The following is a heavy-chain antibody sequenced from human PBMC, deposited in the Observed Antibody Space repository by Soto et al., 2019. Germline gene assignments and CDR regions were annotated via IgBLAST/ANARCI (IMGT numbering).Heavy chain of an antibody. CDR1: GFPFSTYW. CDR3: ASQGLYYYGLDV. J-gene: IGHJ6*02. V-gene: IGHV3-74*01. Sequence: PSETLSLTCTVSGFPFSTYWMHWVRQAPGKGPVWVSRINNDGSTTRYADSVKGRFTISRDNAKNTLYLQMNSLRAEDTAVYYCASQGLYYYGLDVWGQGTTVTVSS. CDR2: INNDGSTT.